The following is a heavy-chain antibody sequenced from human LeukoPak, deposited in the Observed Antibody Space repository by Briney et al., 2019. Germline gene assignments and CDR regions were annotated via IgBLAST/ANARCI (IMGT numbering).Heavy chain of an antibody. D-gene: IGHD3-9*01. CDR3: AKDRRYYDILTGYSYFDY. J-gene: IGHJ4*02. CDR2: IRYDGSNE. Sequence: GGSLRLSCAASGFTFSSYGMSWVRQAPGKGLEWVAFIRYDGSNEYYAGSVKGRFTISRDNSKNTLYLQMNSLRAEDTAVYYCAKDRRYYDILTGYSYFDYWGQGTLVTVSS. CDR1: GFTFSSYG. V-gene: IGHV3-30*02.